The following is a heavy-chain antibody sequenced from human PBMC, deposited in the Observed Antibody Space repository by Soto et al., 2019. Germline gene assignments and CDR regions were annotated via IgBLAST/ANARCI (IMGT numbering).Heavy chain of an antibody. CDR3: AKGRIRTIIHFDY. Sequence: GGSLRLSCAASGFTFGSYAMSWVRQAPGKGLEWVSAISGSGGSTYYADSVKGRFTISRDNSKNTLYLQMNSLRAEDTAVYYCAKGRIRTIIHFDYWGQGTLVTVSS. J-gene: IGHJ4*02. V-gene: IGHV3-23*01. CDR2: ISGSGGST. CDR1: GFTFGSYA. D-gene: IGHD5-18*01.